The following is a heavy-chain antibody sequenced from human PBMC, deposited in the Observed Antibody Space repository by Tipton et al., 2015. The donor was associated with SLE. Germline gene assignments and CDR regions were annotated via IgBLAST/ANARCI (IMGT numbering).Heavy chain of an antibody. CDR3: ARDPRGYSSGWYAFDI. J-gene: IGHJ3*02. D-gene: IGHD6-19*01. CDR1: GGSITGYY. V-gene: IGHV4-59*01. CDR2: IYYSGST. Sequence: LRLSCTVSGGSITGYYWSWIRQPPGKGLEWIGYIYYSGSTNYNPSLKSRVTISVDTSKNQFSLKLSSVTTADTAVYYCARDPRGYSSGWYAFDIWGQGTMVTVSS.